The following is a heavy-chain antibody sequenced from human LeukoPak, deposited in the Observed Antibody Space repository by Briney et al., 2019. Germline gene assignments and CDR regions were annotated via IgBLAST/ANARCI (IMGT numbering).Heavy chain of an antibody. CDR2: IYYSGST. Sequence: SETLSLTCTVSGGSISSSSYYWGWIRQPPGTGLEWIVSIYYSGSTYYNPSLRSRVTISVDTSKNQFSLKLSSVTAADTAVYYCARAGGYDSNGYYFLYWGQGTLVTVSS. D-gene: IGHD3-22*01. CDR3: ARAGGYDSNGYYFLY. V-gene: IGHV4-39*07. J-gene: IGHJ4*02. CDR1: GGSISSSSYY.